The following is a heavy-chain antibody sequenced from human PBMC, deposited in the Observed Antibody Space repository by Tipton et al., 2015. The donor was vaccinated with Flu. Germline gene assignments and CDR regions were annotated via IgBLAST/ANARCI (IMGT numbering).Heavy chain of an antibody. Sequence: LRLSCTVSGGSISSGGYYWSWIRQPPGKGLEWIGEINHSGSTNYNPTPKSRVTISVDTSKNQFSLKLSSVTAADTAVYYCARGSNAAATRTRTLGYWGQGTLVTVSS. V-gene: IGHV4-39*07. CDR2: INHSGST. D-gene: IGHD2-15*01. CDR1: GGSISSGGYY. CDR3: ARGSNAAATRTRTLGY. J-gene: IGHJ4*02.